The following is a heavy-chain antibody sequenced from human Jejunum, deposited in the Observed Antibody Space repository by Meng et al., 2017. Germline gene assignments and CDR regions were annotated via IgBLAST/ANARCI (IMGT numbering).Heavy chain of an antibody. CDR2: IYYGGTT. Sequence: QVQRPESGSGLVRPSETLSPTCTVSGGSVSSGSYSWSWIRQPPGKGLEWIGYIYYGGTTNYNPSLKSRVTISADTSKNQFSLKLSSVTAGDTAVYYCARGSRGYSYGWGQGTLVTVSS. CDR1: GGSVSSGSYS. J-gene: IGHJ4*02. D-gene: IGHD5-18*01. V-gene: IGHV4-61*01. CDR3: ARGSRGYSYG.